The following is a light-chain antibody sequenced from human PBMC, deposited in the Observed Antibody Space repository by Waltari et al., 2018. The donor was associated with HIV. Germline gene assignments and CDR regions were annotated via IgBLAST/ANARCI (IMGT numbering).Light chain of an antibody. CDR1: QSISSY. CDR2: AAS. Sequence: DIQMTQSPSSLSASVGDRVTSTCRASQSISSYLNWYQQKPGKAPKLLIYAASSFQSGVPSRFSGSGSGTDFTLTISSLQPEDFATYYCQQSYSTPFTFGPGTKVDIK. CDR3: QQSYSTPFT. V-gene: IGKV1-39*01. J-gene: IGKJ3*01.